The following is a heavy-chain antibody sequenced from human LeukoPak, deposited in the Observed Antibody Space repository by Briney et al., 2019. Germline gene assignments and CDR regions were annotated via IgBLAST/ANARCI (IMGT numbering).Heavy chain of an antibody. CDR3: ARGAYYYED. V-gene: IGHV3-48*01. CDR2: ISSSSSTI. J-gene: IGHJ4*02. Sequence: TGGSLRLSCAASGFTFSSHSMNWVRQAPGKGLEWVSYISSSSSTIYYADSVKGRFTISRDNAKNSLYLQMNSLRAGDTAVYYCARGAYYYEDWGQGTLVTVSS. CDR1: GFTFSSHS. D-gene: IGHD3-22*01.